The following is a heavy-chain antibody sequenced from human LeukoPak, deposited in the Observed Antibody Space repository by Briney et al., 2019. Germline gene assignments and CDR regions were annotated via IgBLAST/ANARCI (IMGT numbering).Heavy chain of an antibody. D-gene: IGHD1-26*01. V-gene: IGHV4-59*01. Sequence: PSETLSLTCTVSGGFISSYYWSWLRQPPGKGLEWIAYIYYTGSTNYNPSLKSRLTTSVDTSKKQFSLKLSSMTAADTAVYYCARETLNSGSYGGPFDYWGQGTLVTVSS. J-gene: IGHJ4*02. CDR1: GGFISSYY. CDR3: ARETLNSGSYGGPFDY. CDR2: IYYTGST.